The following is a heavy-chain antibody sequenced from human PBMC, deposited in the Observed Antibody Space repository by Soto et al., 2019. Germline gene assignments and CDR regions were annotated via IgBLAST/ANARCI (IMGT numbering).Heavy chain of an antibody. V-gene: IGHV4-30-4*01. CDR3: AREGPRRPFSGGAFDI. J-gene: IGHJ3*02. Sequence: QVQLQESGPGLVKPSQTLSLTCTVSGDSISSADYYWSWIRQPPGKGLEWIGNIYYSGRTSYNPSLKSRFTISVDTSKNQFSLKLTSVTATDTAVYYCAREGPRRPFSGGAFDIWGQGTMVTVSS. CDR1: GDSISSADYY. CDR2: IYYSGRT. D-gene: IGHD6-25*01.